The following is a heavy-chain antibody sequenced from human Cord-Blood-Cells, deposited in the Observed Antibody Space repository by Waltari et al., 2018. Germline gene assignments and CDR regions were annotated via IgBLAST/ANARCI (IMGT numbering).Heavy chain of an antibody. CDR1: GFTFSGSA. J-gene: IGHJ4*02. CDR3: TRYTVAGDY. CDR2: IRSKANSYAT. Sequence: EVQLVESGGGLVQPGGSLKLSCAASGFTFSGSAMHWVRQASGKGLEWVGRIRSKANSYATAYAASVKGRFTISRDDSKNTAYLQMNSLKTEDTAVYYCTRYTVAGDYWGQGTLVTVSS. V-gene: IGHV3-73*02. D-gene: IGHD6-19*01.